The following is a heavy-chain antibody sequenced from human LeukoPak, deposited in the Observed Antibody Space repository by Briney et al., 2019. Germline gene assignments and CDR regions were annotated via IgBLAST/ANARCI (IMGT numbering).Heavy chain of an antibody. Sequence: SETLSLTCTVSGGSMSSYYWSWIRQPAGKGLEWIGRIYFTGSTKYNPSLKSRVTMSVDMSKNQFSLKLSSVTAADTAVYYCARGFKYYYDSSGYYFSVAFDIWGQGTMVTVSS. CDR2: IYFTGST. D-gene: IGHD3-22*01. V-gene: IGHV4-4*07. J-gene: IGHJ3*02. CDR3: ARGFKYYYDSSGYYFSVAFDI. CDR1: GGSMSSYY.